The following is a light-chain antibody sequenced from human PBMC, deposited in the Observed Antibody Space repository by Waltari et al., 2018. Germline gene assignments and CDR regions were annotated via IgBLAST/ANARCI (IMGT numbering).Light chain of an antibody. J-gene: IGKJ1*01. CDR2: GAS. CDR3: QHYASSPWT. CDR1: QSVSSGY. V-gene: IGKV3-20*01. Sequence: ESVLTQSPGTLSLSPGERATLSCRASQSVSSGYLAWYQQRPGKAPRLLIFGASTRATGVPDRFSGSGSGTDLTLTISGLEPEDSAVYYCQHYASSPWTFGQGTKVEIK.